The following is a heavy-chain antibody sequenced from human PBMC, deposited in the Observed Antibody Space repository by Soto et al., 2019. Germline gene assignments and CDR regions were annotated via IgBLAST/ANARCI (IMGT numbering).Heavy chain of an antibody. Sequence: QVQLVESGGGVVQPGRSLRLSCAASGFTFSPYAMHWVRQAPGKGLEWVAVISYDGNNKNYADSVKGRLAISRDNSSNTLDLQMNSLRAEDTAVYYCARERVDTPALDYWGQGTLVTVSS. CDR2: ISYDGNNK. CDR1: GFTFSPYA. V-gene: IGHV3-30*09. J-gene: IGHJ4*02. D-gene: IGHD2-15*01. CDR3: ARERVDTPALDY.